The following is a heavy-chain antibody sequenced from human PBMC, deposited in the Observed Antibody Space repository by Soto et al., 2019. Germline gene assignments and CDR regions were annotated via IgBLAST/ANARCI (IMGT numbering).Heavy chain of an antibody. Sequence: PGGSLRLSCAASGFTFDDYAMHWVRQAPGKGLEWVSGISWNSGSIGYADSVKGRFTISRDNAKNSLYLQMNSLRAEDTALYYCAKDIRRVAATPAYYYYGMDVWGQGTTVTVSS. CDR2: ISWNSGSI. D-gene: IGHD2-15*01. V-gene: IGHV3-9*01. CDR1: GFTFDDYA. J-gene: IGHJ6*02. CDR3: AKDIRRVAATPAYYYYGMDV.